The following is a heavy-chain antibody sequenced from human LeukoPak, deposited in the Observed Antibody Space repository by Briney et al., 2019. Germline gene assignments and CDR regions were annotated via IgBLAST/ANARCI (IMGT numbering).Heavy chain of an antibody. Sequence: GESLKISCKGSGYSFSSNWIGWVRQMPGKGLEWMGSIYPGDSDTRYSPSFQGQVTISADKSISTAYLQWSSLKASDTAMYYCARPVKVAERDAFDIWGQGTLVTVSS. J-gene: IGHJ3*02. CDR3: ARPVKVAERDAFDI. V-gene: IGHV5-51*01. CDR2: IYPGDSDT. CDR1: GYSFSSNW. D-gene: IGHD1-1*01.